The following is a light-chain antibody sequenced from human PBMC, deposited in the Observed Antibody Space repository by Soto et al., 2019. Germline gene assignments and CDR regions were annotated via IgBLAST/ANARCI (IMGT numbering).Light chain of an antibody. CDR2: EGS. CDR1: SSDVGTYNL. CDR3: CSYAGSSTYV. J-gene: IGLJ1*01. V-gene: IGLV2-23*01. Sequence: QSVLTQPASVSGSPGQSITISCTGSSSDVGTYNLVSWYQHHPGKAPKLMIYEGSQRPSGVSNRFSGSKSGNTASLTISGLQAEDEADYHCCSYAGSSTYVFGTGTQLTVL.